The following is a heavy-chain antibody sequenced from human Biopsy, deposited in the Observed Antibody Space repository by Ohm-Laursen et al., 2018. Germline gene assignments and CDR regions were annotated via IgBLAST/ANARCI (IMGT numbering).Heavy chain of an antibody. CDR2: IGVHGSTI. Sequence: SLRLSCSASGFTFGAFSMNWVRQAPGRGLEWVSIIGVHGSTIYYADSVKGRFTISRNNSKNTQYLQMNSLRADDTAEYYCAKSGIGTVTRHFDLWGQGTMVTVSS. CDR3: AKSGIGTVTRHFDL. CDR1: GFTFGAFS. V-gene: IGHV3-23*01. J-gene: IGHJ4*02. D-gene: IGHD4-17*01.